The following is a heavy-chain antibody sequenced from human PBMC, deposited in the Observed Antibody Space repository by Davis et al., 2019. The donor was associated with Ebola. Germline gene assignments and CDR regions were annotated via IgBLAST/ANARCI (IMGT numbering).Heavy chain of an antibody. J-gene: IGHJ4*02. Sequence: GESLKISCKASGYTFTNYWIAWVRQMPGKGLEWMGIIYPGDSDTRYSPSFQGQVTMSADKSISTASLQWSDLKASDTAMYYCARQKLETTPKDFWGQGTLVTVSS. D-gene: IGHD1/OR15-1a*01. CDR3: ARQKLETTPKDF. V-gene: IGHV5-51*01. CDR2: IYPGDSDT. CDR1: GYTFTNYW.